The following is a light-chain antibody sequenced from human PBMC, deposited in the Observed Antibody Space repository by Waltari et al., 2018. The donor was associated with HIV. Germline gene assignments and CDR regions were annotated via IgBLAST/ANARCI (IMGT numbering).Light chain of an antibody. J-gene: IGLJ1*01. CDR1: SSNIGNNY. CDR2: DSN. V-gene: IGLV1-51*01. Sequence: QSVLTQPPSVSAAPGQKVTISCSGSSSNIGNNYVSWYQQHPGTSPKLLIYDSNKRPSGIPDRFSGSKSGTSATLGITGLQTGDEAGYYCGTWDSSLSAYVFGTGTKVTVL. CDR3: GTWDSSLSAYV.